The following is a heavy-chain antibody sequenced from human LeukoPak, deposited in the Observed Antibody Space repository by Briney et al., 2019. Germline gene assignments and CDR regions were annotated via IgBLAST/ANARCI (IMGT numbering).Heavy chain of an antibody. D-gene: IGHD4-17*01. J-gene: IGHJ4*02. CDR2: INHSGTT. CDR3: TRGALYGDPFPDK. CDR1: GGSFSGYY. Sequence: SETLSPTCAVYGGSFSGYYWSWIRQPPGKGLEWIGEINHSGTTNSNPSLKSRVTISVDTSKNHLPLRLSSVTAADTAVYYCTRGALYGDPFPDKGGQGTLVTVS. V-gene: IGHV4-34*01.